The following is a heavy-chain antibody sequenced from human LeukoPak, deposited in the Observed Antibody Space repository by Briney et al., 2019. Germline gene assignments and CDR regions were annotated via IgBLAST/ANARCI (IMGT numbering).Heavy chain of an antibody. V-gene: IGHV1-18*01. J-gene: IGHJ4*02. CDR3: ARAVSITMIVVVQDY. Sequence: GATVKLSCKASGYXFTSYGISWVPEAPRQGLEWRILISAYNGNTNYAQEPQGRVTMTTDTTTSTAYMELRSLRSDDTAVYYCARAVSITMIVVVQDYWGQGTLVTVSS. CDR1: GYXFTSYG. D-gene: IGHD3-22*01. CDR2: ISAYNGNT.